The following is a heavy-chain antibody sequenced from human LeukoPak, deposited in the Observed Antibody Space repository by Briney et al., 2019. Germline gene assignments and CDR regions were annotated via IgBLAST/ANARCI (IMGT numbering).Heavy chain of an antibody. CDR2: IYHSGTT. CDR1: GYSISSGYY. V-gene: IGHV4-38-2*02. J-gene: IGHJ5*02. D-gene: IGHD3-10*01. CDR3: ARGGYYGSGNDFRFDP. Sequence: SETLSLTCTVSGYSISSGYYWGWIRQPPGKGLEWIGSIYHSGTTYYNPPLKSRVTTLIDTSKNQFSLKLNSVTAADTAVCYCARGGYYGSGNDFRFDPWGQGTLVTVSS.